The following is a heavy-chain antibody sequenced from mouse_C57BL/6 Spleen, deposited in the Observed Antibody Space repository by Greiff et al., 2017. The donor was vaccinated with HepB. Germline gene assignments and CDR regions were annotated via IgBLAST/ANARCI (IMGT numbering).Heavy chain of an antibody. J-gene: IGHJ1*03. CDR1: GYTFTSYW. CDR2: IDPSDSYT. Sequence: QVQLQQPGAELVMPGASVKLSCKASGYTFTSYWMHWVKQRPGQGLEWIGEIDPSDSYTNYNQKFKGKSTLTVDKSSSTAYMKLSSLTSEDSAVYYCARITTVVDWYFDVWGTGTTVTVSS. D-gene: IGHD1-1*01. CDR3: ARITTVVDWYFDV. V-gene: IGHV1-69*01.